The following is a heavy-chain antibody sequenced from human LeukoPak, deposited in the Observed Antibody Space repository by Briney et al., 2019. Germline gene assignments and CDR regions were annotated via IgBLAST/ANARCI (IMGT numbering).Heavy chain of an antibody. CDR3: ATHSGSYFGDAFDI. D-gene: IGHD1-26*01. CDR2: IYYSGST. Sequence: PSETLSLTCTVSGGSISSYYWSWIRQPPGKGLEWIGYIYYSGSTNYNPSLKSRVTISVDTSKNQFSLKLSSVTAADTAVYYCATHSGSYFGDAFDIWGQETMVTVSS. CDR1: GGSISSYY. J-gene: IGHJ3*02. V-gene: IGHV4-59*01.